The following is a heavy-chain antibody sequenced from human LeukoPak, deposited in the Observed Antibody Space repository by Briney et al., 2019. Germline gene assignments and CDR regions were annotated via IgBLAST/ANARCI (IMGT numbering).Heavy chain of an antibody. V-gene: IGHV4-59*01. Sequence: SETLSLTCTVSGGSINGYYWTWIRQPPGKGLEWIGYIYYIGSTKYNPSLTGRVTISVDSSKNQFSLRLSSVTAADTAFYFCARTTLLGAQDYWGRRTLVTVSS. CDR3: ARTTLLGAQDY. D-gene: IGHD3-10*01. CDR2: IYYIGST. J-gene: IGHJ4*02. CDR1: GGSINGYY.